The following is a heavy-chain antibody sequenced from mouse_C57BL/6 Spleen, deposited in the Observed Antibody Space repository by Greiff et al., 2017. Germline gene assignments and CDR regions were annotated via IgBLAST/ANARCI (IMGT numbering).Heavy chain of an antibody. J-gene: IGHJ3*01. CDR2: IDPETGGT. Sequence: VQLQQSGAELVRPGASVTLSCTASGYTFTDYEMHWVKQTPVHGLEWIGAIDPETGGTAYNQKFKGKAILTADKSSSTAYMELRSLTSEDSAVYYCTRSPWFAYWGQGPLVTVSA. V-gene: IGHV1-15*01. CDR3: TRSPWFAY. CDR1: GYTFTDYE.